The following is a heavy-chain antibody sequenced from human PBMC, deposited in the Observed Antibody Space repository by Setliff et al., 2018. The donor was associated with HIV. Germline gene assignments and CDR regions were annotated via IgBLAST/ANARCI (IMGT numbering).Heavy chain of an antibody. D-gene: IGHD3-16*01. V-gene: IGHV5-51*01. J-gene: IGHJ4*02. CDR1: GYSFTSYW. CDR3: AWGTQRPIDS. Sequence: PGESLKISCEASGYSFTSYWIGWVRQLPGKGLEWMGIIYPGDSEIGYSPSFQGQVTISADKSISTAYLQWSSLTSDDTAMYFCAWGTQRPIDSWGQGTLVTVSS. CDR2: IYPGDSEI.